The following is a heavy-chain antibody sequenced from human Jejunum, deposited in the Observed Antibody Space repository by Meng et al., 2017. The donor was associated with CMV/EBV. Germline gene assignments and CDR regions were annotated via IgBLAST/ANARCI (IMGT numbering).Heavy chain of an antibody. D-gene: IGHD6-19*01. CDR2: IYSSGTT. Sequence: AQLDESGPGLVKPSDTLTLSGTVSGGSISNYYWSWIRQPAGKGLEYIVRIYSSGTTKYNPSLNSRVTMSVDTSKNQFSLKVRSVTAADTAVYLCARHEVVGTAIFDYWGQGTLVTVSS. J-gene: IGHJ4*02. V-gene: IGHV4-4*07. CDR3: ARHEVVGTAIFDY. CDR1: GGSISNYY.